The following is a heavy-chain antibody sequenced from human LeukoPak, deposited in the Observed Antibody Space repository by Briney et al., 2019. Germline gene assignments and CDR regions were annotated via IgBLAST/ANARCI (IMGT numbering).Heavy chain of an antibody. CDR2: ISAYNGNK. V-gene: IGHV1-18*01. Sequence: ASVKVSCKASGYTFTNYGITWVRQAPGQGLEWMGWISAYNGNKKNAQKLQDRVTMTTDTSTSTAYMELRSLRSDDTAVYYCARGEQLEPFAFDYWGQGTLSPSPQ. CDR3: ARGEQLEPFAFDY. D-gene: IGHD6-6*01. CDR1: GYTFTNYG. J-gene: IGHJ4*02.